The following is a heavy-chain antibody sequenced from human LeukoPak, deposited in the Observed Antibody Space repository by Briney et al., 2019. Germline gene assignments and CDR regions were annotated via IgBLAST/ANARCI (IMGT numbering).Heavy chain of an antibody. V-gene: IGHV3-53*01. CDR1: GFTFSSYS. J-gene: IGHJ4*02. Sequence: GGSLRLSCAASGFTFSSYSMNWVRQAPGKGLEWVSFIYSGGNTHYSDSVKGRFTISRDNSKNTLYLQMNSLRAEDTAIYYCARRAGEYSHPYDYWGQGTLVTVSS. D-gene: IGHD2-15*01. CDR2: IYSGGNT. CDR3: ARRAGEYSHPYDY.